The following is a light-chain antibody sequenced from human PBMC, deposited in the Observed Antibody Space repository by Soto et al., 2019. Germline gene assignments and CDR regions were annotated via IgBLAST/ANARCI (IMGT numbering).Light chain of an antibody. CDR2: GNS. Sequence: QSVLTQPPSVSGAPGQRVTISCTGSSSNIGAGYDVQWYQQLPGTAPKLLIYGNSNRPSGVPDRFSGSKSGTSASLAITGLQAEDEADYYCQSYDSSLSGWVFSGGTKLTVL. CDR3: QSYDSSLSGWV. CDR1: SSNIGAGYD. V-gene: IGLV1-40*01. J-gene: IGLJ3*02.